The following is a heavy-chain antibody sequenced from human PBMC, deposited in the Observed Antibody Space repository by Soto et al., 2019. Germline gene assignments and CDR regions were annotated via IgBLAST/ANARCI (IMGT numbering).Heavy chain of an antibody. Sequence: QVQLVESGGGVVQPGRSLRLSCAASGFTFSSYGMHWVRQAPGKGLEWVAVIWYDGSNKYYADSVKGGFTISRDNSKNTLYLQMNSLRAEDTAVYYCARDSTTPMVRGVIVWPDYWGQGTLVTVSS. CDR2: IWYDGSNK. CDR3: ARDSTTPMVRGVIVWPDY. J-gene: IGHJ4*02. V-gene: IGHV3-33*01. D-gene: IGHD3-10*01. CDR1: GFTFSSYG.